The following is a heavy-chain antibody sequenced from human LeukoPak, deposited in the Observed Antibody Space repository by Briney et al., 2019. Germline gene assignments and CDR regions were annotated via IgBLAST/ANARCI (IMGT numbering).Heavy chain of an antibody. CDR3: ARVPGYCTNGVCYTEGPATLDY. V-gene: IGHV1-24*01. CDR2: FDPEDGET. J-gene: IGHJ4*02. CDR1: GYTLTELS. Sequence: ASVKVSCKVSGYTLTELSMHWVRQAPGKGLEWMGGFDPEDGETIYAQKFQGRVTMTEDTSTDTAYMELRSLRSDDTAVYYCARVPGYCTNGVCYTEGPATLDYWGQGTLVTVSS. D-gene: IGHD2-8*01.